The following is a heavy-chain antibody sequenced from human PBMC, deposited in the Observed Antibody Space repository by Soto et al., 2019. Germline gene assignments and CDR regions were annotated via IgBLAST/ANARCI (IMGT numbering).Heavy chain of an antibody. CDR2: ISNHNGDT. CDR3: ATDISYGSGAGDGY. V-gene: IGHV1-18*01. CDR1: GYTFTSHG. Sequence: QVQLVQSGAEVKKPGASLKVSCKASGYTFTSHGITWVRQAPGQGLEWMGWISNHNGDTNYAPKLQDRVTLTTDTSTSTAYMELTTLTSVDTAVCFCATDISYGSGAGDGYWGQGTRVTLSS. D-gene: IGHD3-10*01. J-gene: IGHJ4*02.